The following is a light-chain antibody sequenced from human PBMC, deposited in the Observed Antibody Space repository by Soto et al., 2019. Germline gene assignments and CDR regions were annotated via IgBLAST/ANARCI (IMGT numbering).Light chain of an antibody. J-gene: IGKJ1*01. Sequence: EIVLTQSPGTLSLSPGERATLSCRASQGVSSSYLGWYQQKPGQAPRLLIYGASSRATGIPDRFSGSGSGTDFTLTISGLEPEDFAVYYCQQYGTSPWTFGQGTKVEIK. CDR2: GAS. CDR1: QGVSSSY. V-gene: IGKV3-20*01. CDR3: QQYGTSPWT.